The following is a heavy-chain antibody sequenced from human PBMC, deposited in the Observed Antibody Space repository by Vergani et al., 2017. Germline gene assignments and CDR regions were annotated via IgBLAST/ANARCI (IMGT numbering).Heavy chain of an antibody. Sequence: QVQLVQSGAEVKKPGSSVKVSCKASGGTFSSYTISWVRQAPGQGLEWMGRIIPILGIANYAQKFQGRVTITADKSTSTAYMELSSLRSEDTAVYYCARGDYGDWTIYYMDVWGKGTTVTVSS. J-gene: IGHJ6*03. CDR1: GGTFSSYT. CDR2: IIPILGIA. D-gene: IGHD4-17*01. V-gene: IGHV1-69*02. CDR3: ARGDYGDWTIYYMDV.